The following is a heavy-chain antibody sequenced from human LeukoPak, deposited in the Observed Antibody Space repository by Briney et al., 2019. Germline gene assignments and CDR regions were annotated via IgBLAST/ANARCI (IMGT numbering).Heavy chain of an antibody. CDR1: GGTFSSYA. CDR2: IIPIFGTA. J-gene: IGHJ4*02. V-gene: IGHV1-69*13. CDR3: ARAQPYYDFWSGYYLAY. D-gene: IGHD3-3*01. Sequence: SVKVSCKASGGTFSSYAISWVRQAPGQGLEWMGGIIPIFGTANYAQRFQGRVTITADESTSTAYMELSSLRSEDTAVYYCARAQPYYDFWSGYYLAYWGQGTLVTVSS.